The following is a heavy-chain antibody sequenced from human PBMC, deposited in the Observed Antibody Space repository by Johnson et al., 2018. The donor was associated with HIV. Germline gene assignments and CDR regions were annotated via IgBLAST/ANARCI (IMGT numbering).Heavy chain of an antibody. V-gene: IGHV3-30*04. CDR3: ARLPSGYSRDDLDI. J-gene: IGHJ3*02. D-gene: IGHD5-18*01. Sequence: QVQLVESGGGVVQPGRSLRLSCAASGFTFSSYPMHWVRQAPGKGLEWVAIISYDGGSKYYADSVKGRFTVSRDNSKNTLYLQINSLRPEDTAGYYCARLPSGYSRDDLDIWGQGTMVTVSS. CDR1: GFTFSSYP. CDR2: ISYDGGSK.